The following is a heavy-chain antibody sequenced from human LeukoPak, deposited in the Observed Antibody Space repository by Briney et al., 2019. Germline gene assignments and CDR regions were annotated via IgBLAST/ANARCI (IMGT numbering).Heavy chain of an antibody. D-gene: IGHD4-23*01. CDR3: ARGTVVTPGMDY. CDR1: GFTFSSYW. Sequence: GGSLRLSCAASGFTFSSYWMNWVRQAPGKGLECVSDIKKNGGERDYVDSVKGRFTISRDNAKNSLYLQMNSLRVEDTAVYYCARGTVVTPGMDYWGQGTLVTVSS. CDR2: IKKNGGER. J-gene: IGHJ4*02. V-gene: IGHV3-7*05.